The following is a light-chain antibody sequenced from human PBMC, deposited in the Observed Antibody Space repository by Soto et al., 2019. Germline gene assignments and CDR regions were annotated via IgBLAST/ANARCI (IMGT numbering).Light chain of an antibody. CDR2: EVS. J-gene: IGLJ1*01. Sequence: QSALTQPPSVSGSPGQSVTISCTGTSSDVGSYNRVSWYQQPPGTAPKLMIYEVSNRPSGVPDRFSGSKSGNTASPTISGLQAEDEADYYCSSYTSSSTLGVFGTGTKVTVL. CDR1: SSDVGSYNR. V-gene: IGLV2-18*02. CDR3: SSYTSSSTLGV.